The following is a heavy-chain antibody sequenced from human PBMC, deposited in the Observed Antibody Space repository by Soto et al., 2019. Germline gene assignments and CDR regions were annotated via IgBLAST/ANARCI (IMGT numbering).Heavy chain of an antibody. CDR1: GFTFTNYA. CDR2: ISGGSGTT. CDR3: AKVDGSGTYNISPFNY. J-gene: IGHJ4*02. V-gene: IGHV3-23*01. D-gene: IGHD3-10*01. Sequence: GSLRLSCAASGFTFTNYAMSWVRQAPGKGLEWVSTISGGSGTTYYADSVKGRFTISRDNSKNTPYVQMNSLRAEDTAIYYCAKVDGSGTYNISPFNYWGQGTLVTVSS.